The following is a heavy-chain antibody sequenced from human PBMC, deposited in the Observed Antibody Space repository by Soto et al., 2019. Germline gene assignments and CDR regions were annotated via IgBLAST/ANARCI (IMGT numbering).Heavy chain of an antibody. V-gene: IGHV1-3*01. J-gene: IGHJ4*02. CDR1: GYTFTSYA. Sequence: ASVKVSCKASGYTFTSYAMHWVRQAPGQRLEWMGWINAGNGNTKYSQKFQGRVTITRDTSASTAYMELSSLRSEDTAVYYCARDSSGWYRFQDYWGQGTLVAVAS. CDR2: INAGNGNT. D-gene: IGHD6-19*01. CDR3: ARDSSGWYRFQDY.